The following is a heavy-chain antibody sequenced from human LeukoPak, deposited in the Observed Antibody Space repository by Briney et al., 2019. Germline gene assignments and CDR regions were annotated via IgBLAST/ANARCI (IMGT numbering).Heavy chain of an antibody. CDR2: IRYDGSNK. D-gene: IGHD3-22*01. CDR3: AKTSIYYDSSAYSD. J-gene: IGHJ4*02. CDR1: GFTLSSYG. V-gene: IGHV3-30*02. Sequence: GGSLRLSCAAAGFTLSSYGMHWVRQAPGKELEWVAFIRYDGSNKYYADSVKGRFTISRDSSKNTLYLQMNSLRAEDTAVYYCAKTSIYYDSSAYSDWGQGTLVTVSS.